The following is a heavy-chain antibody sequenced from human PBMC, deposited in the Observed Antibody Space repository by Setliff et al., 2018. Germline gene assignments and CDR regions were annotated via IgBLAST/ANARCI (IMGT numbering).Heavy chain of an antibody. Sequence: ASVKVSCKASGYTFINYDINWVRQATGQGLEWMGWMNPNSGNTGYAQKFQGRVTMTRNTSISTAYMEMSSLRSEDTAVYYCARERGDIVSTTSYYYYMDVWGKGTTVTVSS. CDR1: GYTFINYD. J-gene: IGHJ6*03. D-gene: IGHD5-12*01. CDR2: MNPNSGNT. V-gene: IGHV1-8*01. CDR3: ARERGDIVSTTSYYYYMDV.